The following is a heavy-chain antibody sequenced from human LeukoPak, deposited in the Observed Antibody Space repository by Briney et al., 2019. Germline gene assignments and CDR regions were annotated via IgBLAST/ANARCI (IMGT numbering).Heavy chain of an antibody. Sequence: PGRSLRLSCAASGFTFDDYAMHWVRQAPGKGLEWVSGISWNSGSIGYADSVKGRFTISRDNSKNTLYLQMNSLRAEDTAVYYCARERYYYDSSGGYYYYGMDVWGQGTTVTVSS. CDR1: GFTFDDYA. V-gene: IGHV3-9*01. CDR3: ARERYYYDSSGGYYYYGMDV. J-gene: IGHJ6*02. D-gene: IGHD3-22*01. CDR2: ISWNSGSI.